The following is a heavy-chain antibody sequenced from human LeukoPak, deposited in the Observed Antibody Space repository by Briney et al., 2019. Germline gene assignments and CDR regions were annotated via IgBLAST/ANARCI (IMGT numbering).Heavy chain of an antibody. D-gene: IGHD2-21*02. J-gene: IGHJ6*02. CDR2: INAKCGGT. CDR3: ARKYCGGDCYTRSHSYGMDV. CDR1: GYTFTGYY. Sequence: EATVKVSCKASGYTFTGYYMHWVRQAPGQGLEWMGWINAKCGGTNYAQKFQGRVTMTRDTSISTAYMELSRLRSDDTAVYYCARKYCGGDCYTRSHSYGMDVWGQGTTVNAS. V-gene: IGHV1-2*02.